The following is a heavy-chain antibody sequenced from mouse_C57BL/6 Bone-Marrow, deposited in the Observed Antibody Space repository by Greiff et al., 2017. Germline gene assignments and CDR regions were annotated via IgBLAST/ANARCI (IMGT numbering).Heavy chain of an antibody. D-gene: IGHD2-1*01. CDR3: AIEGNYGNPWFAY. J-gene: IGHJ3*01. CDR2: IYPRSGNT. V-gene: IGHV1-81*01. Sequence: QVQLQQSGAELARPGASVKLSCKASGYTFTSYGISWVKQRTGQGLEWIGEIYPRSGNTYYNEKFKGKATLTAAKSSSKAYMELRSLTSEDSAVYFWAIEGNYGNPWFAYWGQGTLVTVSA. CDR1: GYTFTSYG.